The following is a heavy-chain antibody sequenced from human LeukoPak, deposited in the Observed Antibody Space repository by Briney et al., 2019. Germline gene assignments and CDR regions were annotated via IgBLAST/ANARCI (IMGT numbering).Heavy chain of an antibody. Sequence: PGGSLRLSCAASGFTFGSYEMNWFRQAPGKGLEWVSYISSGGTIYYAESVKGRFTISRDNAKNSLFLQMNSLRAEDTAVYYCARDSQEYGDNGQFGDSWGQGTLVTVSA. CDR3: ARDSQEYGDNGQFGDS. D-gene: IGHD4-17*01. CDR1: GFTFGSYE. J-gene: IGHJ4*02. CDR2: ISSGGTI. V-gene: IGHV3-48*03.